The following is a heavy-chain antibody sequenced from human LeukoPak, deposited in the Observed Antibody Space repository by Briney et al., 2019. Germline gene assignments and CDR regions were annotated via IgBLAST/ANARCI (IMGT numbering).Heavy chain of an antibody. V-gene: IGHV3-23*01. CDR1: GFTFSSYA. D-gene: IGHD6-13*01. J-gene: IGHJ5*02. Sequence: PGGSLRLSCAASGFTFSSYAMSWVRQAPGKGLEWVSAISGSGGSTYYADSVKGRFTISRDNSKNTLYLQMNSLRAEDTAVYYCAKDLIYGSSWPTFDPWGQGTLVTVSS. CDR3: AKDLIYGSSWPTFDP. CDR2: ISGSGGST.